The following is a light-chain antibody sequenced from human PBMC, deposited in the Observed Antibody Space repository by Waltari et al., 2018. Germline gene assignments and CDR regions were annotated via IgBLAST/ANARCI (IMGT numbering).Light chain of an antibody. V-gene: IGKV3-20*01. CDR3: QKYDRLPAT. CDR2: ETS. J-gene: IGKJ1*01. CDR1: QSVRKY. Sequence: EIVLTHSPGTLSFSPGERAPPSCRTSQSVRKYLAWYQPKPGQPPRLLIYETSIRATGIPDRFSGSGCGTDFSLTISSLDPEDFAVYFCQKYDRLPATFGQGTRVEIK.